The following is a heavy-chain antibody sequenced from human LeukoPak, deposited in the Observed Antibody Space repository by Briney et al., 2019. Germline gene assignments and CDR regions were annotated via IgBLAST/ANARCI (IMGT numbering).Heavy chain of an antibody. D-gene: IGHD1-26*01. CDR3: AKGYFGSLEY. Sequence: GGSLSLSCAASGFAFSVSWMHWVSQAPGKGLVWVSVIKSDGGTAYADSVKGRFTISRDNAKNTVYLQMNSLRDEDTAVYYCAKGYFGSLEYWGQGTLVTVSS. CDR1: GFAFSVSW. V-gene: IGHV3-74*03. CDR2: IKSDGGT. J-gene: IGHJ4*02.